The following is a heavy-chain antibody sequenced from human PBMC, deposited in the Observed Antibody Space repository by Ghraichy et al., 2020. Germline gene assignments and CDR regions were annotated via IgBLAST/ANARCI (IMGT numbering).Heavy chain of an antibody. J-gene: IGHJ3*02. CDR1: GFIFSSYA. D-gene: IGHD6-13*01. CDR2: ITSNGGST. Sequence: GESLRLSCSASGFIFSSYAMHWVRQAPGKGLEYVSAITSNGGSTYYADSVKGRLTISRDNSKNTLYLQMSSLRAEDTAVYYCVKDPDIVAVGTADVFDIWGQGTMVTVSS. V-gene: IGHV3-64D*06. CDR3: VKDPDIVAVGTADVFDI.